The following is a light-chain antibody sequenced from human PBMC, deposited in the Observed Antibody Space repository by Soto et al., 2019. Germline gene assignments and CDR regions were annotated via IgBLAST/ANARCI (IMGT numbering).Light chain of an antibody. Sequence: EIVLTQPPATLSLSPGERATLSCRASQGVSSYLAWYQQKPGQAPRLLIYDASNRATGIPARFSGSGSGTDFTLTISSLEPEDFAVYYCQQRSNWPPYTFGQGTKLEIK. V-gene: IGKV3-11*01. CDR3: QQRSNWPPYT. CDR1: QGVSSY. J-gene: IGKJ2*01. CDR2: DAS.